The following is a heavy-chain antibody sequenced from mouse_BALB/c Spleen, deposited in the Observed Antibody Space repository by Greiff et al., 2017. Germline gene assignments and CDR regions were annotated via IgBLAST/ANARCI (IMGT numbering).Heavy chain of an antibody. J-gene: IGHJ2*01. D-gene: IGHD2-14*01. CDR1: GFAFSSYD. Sequence: EVQGVESGGGLVKPGGSLKLSCAASGFAFSSYDMSWVRQTPEKRLEWVAYISSGGGSTYYPDTVKGRFTISRDNAKNTLYLQMSSLKSEDTAMYYCARPGRYYRYDGGYFDYWGQGTTLTVSS. CDR2: ISSGGGST. CDR3: ARPGRYYRYDGGYFDY. V-gene: IGHV5-12-1*01.